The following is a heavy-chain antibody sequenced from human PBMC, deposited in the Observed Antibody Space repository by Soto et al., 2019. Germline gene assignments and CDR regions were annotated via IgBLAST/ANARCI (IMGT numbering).Heavy chain of an antibody. V-gene: IGHV4-34*01. D-gene: IGHD3-3*01. CDR2: INHSGST. J-gene: IGHJ5*02. CDR1: GGSFSGYY. Sequence: PSETLSLTCAVYGGSFSGYYWSWIRQPPGKGLEWIGEINHSGSTNYNPSLKSRVTISVDTSKNQFSLKLSSVTAADTAVYYCARATPYVTYYDFWSGYSWIWFDPWGQGTLVTV. CDR3: ARATPYVTYYDFWSGYSWIWFDP.